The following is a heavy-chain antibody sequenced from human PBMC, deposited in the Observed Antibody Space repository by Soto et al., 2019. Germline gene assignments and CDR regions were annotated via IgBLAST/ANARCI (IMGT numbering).Heavy chain of an antibody. V-gene: IGHV3-21*01. CDR2: ISSSSSYI. CDR3: ARGYGDYSDYYYYGMDV. D-gene: IGHD4-17*01. CDR1: GFTFSSYS. J-gene: IGHJ6*02. Sequence: GGSLRLSCAASGFTFSSYSMNWVRQAPGKGLEWVSSISSSSSYIYYADSVKGRFTISRDNAKNSLYLQMNSLRAEDTAVYYCARGYGDYSDYYYYGMDVWGQGTTVTVPS.